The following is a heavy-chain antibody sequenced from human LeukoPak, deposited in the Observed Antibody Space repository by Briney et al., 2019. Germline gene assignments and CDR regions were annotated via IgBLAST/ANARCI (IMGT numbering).Heavy chain of an antibody. CDR3: AKTVGASTLYYYMDV. V-gene: IGHV3-30*02. Sequence: GSLRLSCAVSGFSFNTYGMHWVRQAPGKGLEWVAFIRYDAINKYYADSVKGRFTISRDNSKNTVYLQMNSLRTEDTAVYYCAKTVGASTLYYYMDVWGKGTTVTVTS. D-gene: IGHD1-26*01. J-gene: IGHJ6*03. CDR2: IRYDAINK. CDR1: GFSFNTYG.